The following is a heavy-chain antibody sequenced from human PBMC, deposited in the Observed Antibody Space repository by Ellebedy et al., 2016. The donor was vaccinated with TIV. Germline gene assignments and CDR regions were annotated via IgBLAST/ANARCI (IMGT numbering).Heavy chain of an antibody. Sequence: AASVKVSCKSSGYTFIDYGVTWVRQAPGQGLEWMGWISAYNGNTNYAQKLQGRVTMTTDTSTSTAYMELRSLRSDDTAVYYCARTASSSTLSAFDPWGQGTLVTVSS. J-gene: IGHJ5*02. CDR2: ISAYNGNT. V-gene: IGHV1-18*01. CDR1: GYTFIDYG. CDR3: ARTASSSTLSAFDP. D-gene: IGHD2-2*01.